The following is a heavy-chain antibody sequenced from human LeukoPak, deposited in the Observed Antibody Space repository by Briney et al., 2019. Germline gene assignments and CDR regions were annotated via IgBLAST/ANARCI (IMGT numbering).Heavy chain of an antibody. V-gene: IGHV4-39*01. CDR3: ARGGGNLLPFFDPKYYYYMDV. Sequence: PSETLSLTCTVSGGSITSSSYYWGWIHQPPGKGLEWIAEINHSGGTNYNASLRSRVTVYVDTSKNQFSLKLSSVTAADTAVYYCARGGGNLLPFFDPKYYYYMDVWGKGTTVTVSS. CDR1: GGSITSSSYY. D-gene: IGHD3-9*01. J-gene: IGHJ6*03. CDR2: INHSGGT.